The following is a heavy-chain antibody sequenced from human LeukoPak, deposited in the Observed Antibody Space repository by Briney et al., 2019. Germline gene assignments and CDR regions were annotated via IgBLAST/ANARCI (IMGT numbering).Heavy chain of an antibody. J-gene: IGHJ5*02. Sequence: SETLSLTCAVYGGSVSGYYWSWIRQPPGKGLEWIGEINHSGSTNYNPSLKSRVTISVDTSKNQFSLKLSSVTAADTAVYYCARLRGATVAHNWFDPWGQGTLVTVSS. CDR1: GGSVSGYY. D-gene: IGHD6-19*01. V-gene: IGHV4-34*01. CDR3: ARLRGATVAHNWFDP. CDR2: INHSGST.